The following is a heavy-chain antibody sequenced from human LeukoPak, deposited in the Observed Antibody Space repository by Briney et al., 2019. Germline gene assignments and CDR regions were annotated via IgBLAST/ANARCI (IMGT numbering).Heavy chain of an antibody. CDR1: GGSFSGYY. D-gene: IGHD3-9*01. V-gene: IGHV4-34*01. CDR2: INHSGST. Sequence: SETLSLTCAVYGGSFSGYYWSWIRQPPGKGLEWIGEINHSGSTNYNPSLKSRVTISVDTSKNQFSLKLSSVTAADTAVYYCARTVSGYHLDYWGQGTLVTVSS. J-gene: IGHJ4*02. CDR3: ARTVSGYHLDY.